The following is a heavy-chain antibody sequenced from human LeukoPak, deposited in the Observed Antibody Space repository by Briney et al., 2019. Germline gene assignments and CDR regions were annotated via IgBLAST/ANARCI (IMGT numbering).Heavy chain of an antibody. V-gene: IGHV3-53*01. J-gene: IGHJ4*02. CDR2: IYTGGST. CDR1: GPTASSNF. CDR3: AKFAPSTIREKTVLDY. Sequence: PGGSLRSSCAAAGPTASSNFLSWVRPPPGKGLGRVIVIYTGGSTYYADSVKGRFTISRDNSKNTLYLQMNSLRAEDTAVYYCAKFAPSTIREKTVLDYWGQGTLVTVSS. D-gene: IGHD3-3*01.